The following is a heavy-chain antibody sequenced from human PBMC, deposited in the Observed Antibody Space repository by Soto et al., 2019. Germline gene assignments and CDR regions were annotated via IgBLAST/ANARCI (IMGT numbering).Heavy chain of an antibody. CDR1: GYTLTSYD. D-gene: IGHD6-6*01. V-gene: IGHV1-46*01. CDR2: INPSGGSK. Sequence: SGKVSCRASGYTLTSYDMHLVRQAPGQGLEWMGIINPSGGSKSYAQKFQGRVTMTRDTSTRTVYMELSSLRSEDTAVYYCAREEYSSSSNGMDGWGQGTTVTVSS. J-gene: IGHJ6*02. CDR3: AREEYSSSSNGMDG.